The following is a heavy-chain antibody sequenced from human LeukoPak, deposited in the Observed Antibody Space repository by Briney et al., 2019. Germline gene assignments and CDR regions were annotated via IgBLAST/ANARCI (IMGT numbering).Heavy chain of an antibody. D-gene: IGHD4-23*01. V-gene: IGHV3-30*02. CDR1: GFTFSSYA. J-gene: IGHJ4*02. Sequence: GGSLRLSCAASGFTFSSYAMHWVCQAPGKGLEWVAFIRYDGSNKYYADSVKGRFTISRDNSKNTLYLQMNSLRAEDTAVYYCAKDKGGNSDYWGQGTLVTVSS. CDR3: AKDKGGNSDY. CDR2: IRYDGSNK.